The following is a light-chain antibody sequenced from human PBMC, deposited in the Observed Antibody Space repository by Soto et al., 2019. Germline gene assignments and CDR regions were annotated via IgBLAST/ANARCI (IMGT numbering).Light chain of an antibody. CDR1: QSVGGTF. CDR3: QQYGGSPRT. CDR2: GAS. V-gene: IGKV3-20*01. Sequence: EIVLTQSPGTLSLSPGEGATLSCRASQSVGGTFLAWYQQKGGQAPRLLIHGASNRATGIPDRFSGSWSGTDFTLTISRLEPEDYAVYYCQQYGGSPRTFGQGTKVEVK. J-gene: IGKJ1*01.